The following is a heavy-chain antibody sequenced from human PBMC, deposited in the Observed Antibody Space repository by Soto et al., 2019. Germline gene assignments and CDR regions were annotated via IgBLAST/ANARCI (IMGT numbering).Heavy chain of an antibody. CDR2: ISYDGSNK. Sequence: QVQLVESGGGVVQPGRSLRLSCAASGFTFSSYAMHWVRQAPGKGLEWVAVISYDGSNKYYADSVKGRFTISRDNSKNTLYLQMNSLRAEDTAVYYCARQGFYYDSSFDYWGQGTLVTVSS. V-gene: IGHV3-30-3*01. CDR3: ARQGFYYDSSFDY. CDR1: GFTFSSYA. D-gene: IGHD3-22*01. J-gene: IGHJ4*02.